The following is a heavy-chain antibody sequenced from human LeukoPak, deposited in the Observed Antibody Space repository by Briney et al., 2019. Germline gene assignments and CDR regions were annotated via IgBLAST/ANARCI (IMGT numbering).Heavy chain of an antibody. D-gene: IGHD2-2*02. CDR3: ARDKRYCSSTSCYIWGHYYYYMDV. Sequence: SETLSLTCTVSGGSISSGDYYWSRIRQPPGKGLEWIGYIYYSGSTHYLPALKSRVTTSVGTYKNQFSLKLSSVTAADTAVYYCARDKRYCSSTSCYIWGHYYYYMDVWGKGTTVTVSS. J-gene: IGHJ6*03. CDR1: GGSISSGDYY. V-gene: IGHV4-30-4*08. CDR2: IYYSGST.